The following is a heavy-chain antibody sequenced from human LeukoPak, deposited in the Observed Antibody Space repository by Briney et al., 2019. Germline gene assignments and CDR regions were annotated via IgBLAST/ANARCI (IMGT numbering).Heavy chain of an antibody. V-gene: IGHV4-34*01. CDR1: GGSFSGYH. CDR2: VRQSGGA. CDR3: AGSYGGNAVGPFDI. Sequence: SETLSLTCAVSGGSFSGYHWSWIRQTPGKGLEWIGEVRQSGGASYNPSLKSRVTISIETSKNHFFFKLNSVTAADTAMYYCAGSYGGNAVGPFDIWGQGTMVTVSS. J-gene: IGHJ3*02. D-gene: IGHD4-23*01.